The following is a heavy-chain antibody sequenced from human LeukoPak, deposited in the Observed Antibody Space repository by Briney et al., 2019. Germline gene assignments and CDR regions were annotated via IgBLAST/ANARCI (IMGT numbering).Heavy chain of an antibody. V-gene: IGHV3-23*01. J-gene: IGHJ4*02. Sequence: GGSLRLSCAASGFTFSNYAMIWVRQAPGKGLEWVSTMSNSGGYISYEDSVKGRFTISRDNSKNTLYLQMNSLRAEDTAVYYCAKSVASDAYWGQGTLVTVSS. CDR2: MSNSGGYI. CDR3: AKSVASDAY. D-gene: IGHD5-12*01. CDR1: GFTFSNYA.